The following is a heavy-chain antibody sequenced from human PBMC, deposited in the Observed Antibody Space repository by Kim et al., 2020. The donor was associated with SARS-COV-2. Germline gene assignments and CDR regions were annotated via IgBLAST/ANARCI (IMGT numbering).Heavy chain of an antibody. J-gene: IGHJ4*02. CDR1: GYSISSGYY. Sequence: SETLSLTCTVSGYSISSGYYWGWIRQPPGKGLEWIGSIYHSGSTYYNPSLKSRVTISVDTSKNQFSLKLSSVTAADTAVYYCARAHGPFDYWGQGTLVTVSS. CDR3: ARAHGPFDY. CDR2: IYHSGST. V-gene: IGHV4-38-2*02. D-gene: IGHD2-8*01.